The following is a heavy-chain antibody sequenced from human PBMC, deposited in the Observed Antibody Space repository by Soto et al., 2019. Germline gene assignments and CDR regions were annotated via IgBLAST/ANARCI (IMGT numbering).Heavy chain of an antibody. V-gene: IGHV4-34*01. Sequence: SETLSLTCAVYGGSFSGYYWSWIRQPPGKGLEWIGEINHSGSTNYNPSLKSRVTISVDTSKNQFSLKLSSGPAPDTVLYYWGRGRAAVRNPFHYWGQGPLVTASP. CDR3: GRGRAAVRNPFHY. D-gene: IGHD6-13*01. CDR1: GGSFSGYY. J-gene: IGHJ4*02. CDR2: INHSGST.